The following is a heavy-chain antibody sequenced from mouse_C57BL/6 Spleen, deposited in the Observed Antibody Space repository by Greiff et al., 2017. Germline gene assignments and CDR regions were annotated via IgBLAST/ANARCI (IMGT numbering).Heavy chain of an antibody. CDR2: INPNNGGT. J-gene: IGHJ2*01. CDR1: GYTFTDYY. CDR3: ASFYYGSSLDY. Sequence: VQLQQSGPELVKPGASVKISCKASGYTFTDYYMNWVKQSHGKSLEWIGDINPNNGGTSYNQKFKGKATLTVDKSSSTAYMEPRSLTSEDSAVYYCASFYYGSSLDYWGQGTTPTGSS. D-gene: IGHD1-1*01. V-gene: IGHV1-26*01.